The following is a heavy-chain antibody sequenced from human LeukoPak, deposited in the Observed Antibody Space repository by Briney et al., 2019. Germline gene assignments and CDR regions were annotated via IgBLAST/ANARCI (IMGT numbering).Heavy chain of an antibody. CDR2: IRASDDTT. CDR3: RFYTSGSDY. J-gene: IGHJ4*02. CDR1: GFTFSTSA. D-gene: IGHD3-22*01. V-gene: IGHV3-23*01. Sequence: PAGGSLRLSCDVFGFTFSTSAMSWVRQAPGKGLGWVSGIRASDDTTYYVDSVKGRLTVSRDNSKNTLYLQMNSLRVADTAVYYCRFYTSGSDYWGQGTLVTVSS.